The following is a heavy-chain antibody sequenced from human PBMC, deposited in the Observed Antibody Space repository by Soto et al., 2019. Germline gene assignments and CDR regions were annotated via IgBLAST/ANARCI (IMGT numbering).Heavy chain of an antibody. V-gene: IGHV3-30*18. D-gene: IGHD5-18*01. Sequence: GGSLRLSCAASRFTFSSYGIHWVRQAPGKGLEWVAVISDDGRTKYYVDSVKGRFTISRDNSKNTLDLQMTSLRSEDTAVYYCAKDFYSSTPYNFGMDVWGQGTTVTVSS. CDR3: AKDFYSSTPYNFGMDV. CDR1: RFTFSSYG. J-gene: IGHJ6*02. CDR2: ISDDGRTK.